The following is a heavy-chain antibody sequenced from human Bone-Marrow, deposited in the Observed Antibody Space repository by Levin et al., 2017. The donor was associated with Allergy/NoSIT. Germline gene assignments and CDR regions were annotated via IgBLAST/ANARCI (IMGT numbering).Heavy chain of an antibody. D-gene: IGHD2-15*01. J-gene: IGHJ4*02. CDR3: ARVNTSAHFQIDY. CDR1: GFTFSDHY. V-gene: IGHV3-72*01. CDR2: TRNKANSYTT. Sequence: GGSLRLSCAASGFTFSDHYMDWVRQAPGKGLEWVGRTRNKANSYTTDYAASVKGRFTISRDDSKNSLYLQMNSLISEDTAVYYCARVNTSAHFQIDYWGQGTLVTVSS.